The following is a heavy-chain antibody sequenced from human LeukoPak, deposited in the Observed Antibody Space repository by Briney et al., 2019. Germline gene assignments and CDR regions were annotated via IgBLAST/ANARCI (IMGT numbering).Heavy chain of an antibody. CDR2: IDGSGRTT. D-gene: IGHD3-10*01. CDR3: ARDELTMVRGVIITELGYYYYYGMDV. J-gene: IGHJ6*02. V-gene: IGHV3-23*01. CDR1: GFTFTRYA. Sequence: GGSLRLSCAASGFTFTRYAMSWVRQAPGKGLQWVSLIDGSGRTTYYADSVKGHFTISRDNSKNTLYLQMNSLRAEDTAVYYCARDELTMVRGVIITELGYYYYYGMDVWGQGTTVTVSS.